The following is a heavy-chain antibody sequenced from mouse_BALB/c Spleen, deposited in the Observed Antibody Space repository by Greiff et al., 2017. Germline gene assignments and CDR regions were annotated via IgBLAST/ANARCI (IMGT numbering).Heavy chain of an antibody. Sequence: EVQLQQSGAELVKPGASVKLSCTASGFNIKDTYMHWVKQRPEQGLELIGRIDPANGNTKYDPKFQGKATITADTSSNTAYLQLSSLTSVDTAVSYCAGDYGSRDDAYWGPGTLVTVAA. CDR1: GFNIKDTY. CDR2: IDPANGNT. CDR3: AGDYGSRDDAY. V-gene: IGHV14-3*02. J-gene: IGHJ3*01. D-gene: IGHD1-1*01.